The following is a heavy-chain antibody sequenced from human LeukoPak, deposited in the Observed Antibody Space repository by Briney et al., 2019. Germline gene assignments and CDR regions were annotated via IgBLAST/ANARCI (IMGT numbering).Heavy chain of an antibody. CDR3: GRWRFGGTDEY. CDR2: IYYSGST. CDR1: GGSISSGGYY. V-gene: IGHV4-31*03. Sequence: SETLSLPYTVSGGSISSGGYYWSWIRQPPGKGLEWIGYIYYSGSTSYNPSLKSRVTLSVATSKNQFSLNLSSGPAADTALNSGGRWRFGGTDEYRGEGTLVTVSS. D-gene: IGHD3-10*01. J-gene: IGHJ4*02.